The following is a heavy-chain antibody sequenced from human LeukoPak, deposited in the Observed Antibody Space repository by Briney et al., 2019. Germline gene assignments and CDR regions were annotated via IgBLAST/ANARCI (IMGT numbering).Heavy chain of an antibody. CDR3: ARGPPYDILTGLYYYYYYYMDV. V-gene: IGHV1-18*01. CDR1: GYTFTSYG. D-gene: IGHD3-9*01. CDR2: ISAYNGNT. J-gene: IGHJ6*03. Sequence: ASVKVSCKASGYTFTSYGISWVRQAPGQGLEWMGWISAYNGNTNYAQKFQGRVTMTRDTSISTAYMELSRLRSDDTAVYYCARGPPYDILTGLYYYYYYYMDVWGKGTTVTISS.